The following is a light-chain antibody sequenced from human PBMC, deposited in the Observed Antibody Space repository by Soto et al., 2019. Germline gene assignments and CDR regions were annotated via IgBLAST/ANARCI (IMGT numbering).Light chain of an antibody. V-gene: IGKV3-20*01. CDR3: QQYGSSPQT. CDR1: QSVSSYS. J-gene: IGKJ1*01. Sequence: EIVLTQSPGTLSLSPVEISNLYCISSQSVSSYSLAWYQKKPGQAPRLLIYGASSRATGIPDRFSGSGSGTDFTLTISRLEPEDFAVYYCQQYGSSPQTFGQGTKVVIK. CDR2: GAS.